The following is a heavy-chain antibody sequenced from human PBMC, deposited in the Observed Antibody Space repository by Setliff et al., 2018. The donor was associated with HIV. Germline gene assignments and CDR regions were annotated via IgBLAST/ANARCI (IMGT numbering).Heavy chain of an antibody. D-gene: IGHD6-6*01. Sequence: SETLSLTCTVSGGSIRSFFWSWIRQHPGKGLEWIGYIYYSGSTYYNPSLKSRITISVDTSKNQFSLRLSSVTAADTAVYYCARSGSSSPYYFDYWGQGTLVTVSS. V-gene: IGHV4-59*06. J-gene: IGHJ4*02. CDR1: GGSIRSFF. CDR2: IYYSGST. CDR3: ARSGSSSPYYFDY.